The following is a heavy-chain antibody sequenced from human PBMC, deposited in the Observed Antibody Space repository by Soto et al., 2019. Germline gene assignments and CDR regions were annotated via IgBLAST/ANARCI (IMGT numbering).Heavy chain of an antibody. J-gene: IGHJ6*02. CDR2: ISYDGSNK. Sequence: GRSLRLSCAASGFTFISYAMHWGLQAPSKGLGWVGVISYDGSNKYYADSVKGRFTISRYNSKDTRCLQRNSLRTEDTAVDYCARDNRFTMADTYCDARYVWGQRSTVTVCS. D-gene: IGHD3-3*01. CDR3: ARDNRFTMADTYCDARYV. CDR1: GFTFISYA. V-gene: IGHV3-30-3*01.